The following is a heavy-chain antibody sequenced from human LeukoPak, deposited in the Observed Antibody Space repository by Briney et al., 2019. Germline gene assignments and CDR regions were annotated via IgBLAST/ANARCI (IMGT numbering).Heavy chain of an antibody. CDR2: ISSSSSYT. Sequence: MSGGSLRLSCAASGFTFSDYYMSWIRQAPGKGLEWVSYISSSSSYTNYADSVKGRFTIARDNAKNSLYLQTNSLRAEDTAVYYCASLYDILTGRRRYFDYWGQGTLVTVSS. CDR1: GFTFSDYY. D-gene: IGHD3-9*01. CDR3: ASLYDILTGRRRYFDY. V-gene: IGHV3-11*06. J-gene: IGHJ4*02.